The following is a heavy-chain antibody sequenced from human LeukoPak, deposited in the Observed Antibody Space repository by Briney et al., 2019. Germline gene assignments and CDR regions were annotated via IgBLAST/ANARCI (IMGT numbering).Heavy chain of an antibody. CDR3: ARDTTVEMAIDY. D-gene: IGHD5-24*01. J-gene: IGHJ4*02. CDR2: ISAYNGNT. V-gene: IGHV1-18*01. Sequence: ASVKVSCKASGCTFTSYGISWVRQAPGQGLEWMGWISAYNGNTNYAQKLQGRVTMTTDTSASTAYMELRSLRSDDTAVYYCARDTTVEMAIDYWGQGTLVTVSS. CDR1: GCTFTSYG.